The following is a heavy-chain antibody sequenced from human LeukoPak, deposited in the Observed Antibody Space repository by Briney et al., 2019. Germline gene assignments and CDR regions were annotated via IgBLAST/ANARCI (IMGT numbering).Heavy chain of an antibody. J-gene: IGHJ4*02. CDR2: INPSGGST. D-gene: IGHD6-19*01. CDR1: GYTFTSYY. CDR3: AREARIAVAGTDFDY. Sequence: GASVKVSCKASGYTFTSYYMHWVRQAPGQGLEWMGIINPSGGSTSYAQKFQGGVTMTRDTSTSTAYMELSSLRSEDTAVYYCAREARIAVAGTDFDYWGQGTLVTVSS. V-gene: IGHV1-46*01.